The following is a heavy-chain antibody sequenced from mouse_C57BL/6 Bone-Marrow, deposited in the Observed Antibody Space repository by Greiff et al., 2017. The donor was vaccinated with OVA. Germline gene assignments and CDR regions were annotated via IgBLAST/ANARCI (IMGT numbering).Heavy chain of an antibody. J-gene: IGHJ2*01. D-gene: IGHD1-1*01. CDR1: GYTFTDYY. CDR2: INPNNGGT. V-gene: IGHV1-26*01. CDR3: ARFYYGKDFDY. Sequence: EVQLQQSGPELVKPGASVKISCKASGYTFTDYYMNWVKQSHGKSLEWIGDINPNNGGTSYNQKFKGKATLTVDKSSSTAYMELRSLTSEDSAVYYCARFYYGKDFDYWGQGTTLTVSS.